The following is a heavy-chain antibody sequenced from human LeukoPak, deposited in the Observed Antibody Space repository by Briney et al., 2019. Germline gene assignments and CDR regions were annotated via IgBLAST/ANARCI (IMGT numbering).Heavy chain of an antibody. J-gene: IGHJ4*02. D-gene: IGHD3-3*01. V-gene: IGHV3-23*01. CDR3: AKTPFSDFWSGYLDY. CDR1: GFTFSSYA. Sequence: GGSLRLSCAASGFTFSSYAMSWVRQAPGKGLGWVSAISGSGGSTYYADSVKGRFTISRDNSKNTLYLQMNSLRAEDTAVYYCAKTPFSDFWSGYLDYWGQGTLVTVSS. CDR2: ISGSGGST.